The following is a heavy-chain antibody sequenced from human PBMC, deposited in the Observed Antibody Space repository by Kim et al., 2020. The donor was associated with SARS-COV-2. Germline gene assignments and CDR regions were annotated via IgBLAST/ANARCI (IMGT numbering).Heavy chain of an antibody. CDR1: GFTFSNAW. D-gene: IGHD6-6*01. Sequence: GGSLRLSCAASGFTFSNAWMSWVRQAPGKGLEWVGRIKSKTDGGTTDYAAPVKGRFTISRDDSKNTLYLQMNSLKTEDTAVYYCTTEAQQLVPDTYWGQGTLVTVSS. V-gene: IGHV3-15*01. CDR3: TTEAQQLVPDTY. J-gene: IGHJ4*02. CDR2: IKSKTDGGTT.